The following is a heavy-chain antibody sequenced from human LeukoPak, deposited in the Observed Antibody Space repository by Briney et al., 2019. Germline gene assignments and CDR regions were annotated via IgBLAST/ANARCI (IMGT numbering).Heavy chain of an antibody. CDR2: ISSSSSYI. Sequence: PGGSLRLSCAASGFTFSSYSMNWVRQAPGKGLEWVSSISSSSSYIYYADSVKGRFTISRDNAKNSLYLQMNSLRAEDTAVYYCASMATTIMYDAFDIWGQGTMVTVSP. V-gene: IGHV3-21*01. CDR3: ASMATTIMYDAFDI. D-gene: IGHD5-12*01. J-gene: IGHJ3*02. CDR1: GFTFSSYS.